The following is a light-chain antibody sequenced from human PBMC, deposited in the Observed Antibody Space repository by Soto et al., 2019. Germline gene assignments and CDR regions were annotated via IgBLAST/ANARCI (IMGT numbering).Light chain of an antibody. V-gene: IGLV2-14*03. Sequence: QSVLTQPASVSGSPGQSITISCTGTSSDVGDYNYVSWFQQHPGKAPKLMIYDVSSRPSGISNRFSGSKSGNTASLTISGLQAEDDADYSCSSYASISPLDVFRSAIKVTGL. CDR2: DVS. CDR1: SSDVGDYNY. J-gene: IGLJ1*01. CDR3: SSYASISPLDV.